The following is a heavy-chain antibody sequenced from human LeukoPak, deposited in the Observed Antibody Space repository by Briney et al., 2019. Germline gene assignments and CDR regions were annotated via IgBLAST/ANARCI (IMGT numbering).Heavy chain of an antibody. J-gene: IGHJ4*02. D-gene: IGHD3-10*01. CDR1: GGSISSYY. CDR2: IYYSGST. Sequence: PSETLSLTCTVSGGSISSYYWSWIRQPPGKGLEWIGYIYYSGSTNYNPSLKSRVTISVDTSKNQFSLKLSSVTAADTAVYYCARLYYGSGSYYNFDYWGQGTLVTVSS. V-gene: IGHV4-59*08. CDR3: ARLYYGSGSYYNFDY.